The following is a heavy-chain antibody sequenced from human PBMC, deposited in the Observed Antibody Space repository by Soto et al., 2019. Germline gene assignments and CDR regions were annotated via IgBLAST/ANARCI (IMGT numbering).Heavy chain of an antibody. CDR2: ISSSSSTI. J-gene: IGHJ6*02. D-gene: IGHD3-9*01. CDR1: GFTFSSYS. Sequence: AGGALRLSCAASGFTFSSYSMNWVRPAPGKGLGGGLYISSSSSTIYYADSVKGRFTISRDNAKNSLYLQMNSLRDEDTAVYYCARDRELRYFDWPKPVQPYGMDVWGQGTTVTVSS. CDR3: ARDRELRYFDWPKPVQPYGMDV. V-gene: IGHV3-48*02.